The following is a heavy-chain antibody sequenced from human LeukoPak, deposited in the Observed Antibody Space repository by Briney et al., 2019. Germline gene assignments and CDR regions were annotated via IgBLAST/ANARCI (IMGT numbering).Heavy chain of an antibody. D-gene: IGHD3-22*01. CDR2: ISSTSGYI. CDR3: ARDAGLGYYDSSGYYLDY. V-gene: IGHV3-21*01. J-gene: IGHJ4*02. Sequence: GSLRLSCAASGFTFSTYAMNWVRQAPGKGLEWVSSISSTSGYIYYADSVKGRFTISRDNAKNSLYLQMNSLRAEDTAVYYCARDAGLGYYDSSGYYLDYWGQGTLVTVSS. CDR1: GFTFSTYA.